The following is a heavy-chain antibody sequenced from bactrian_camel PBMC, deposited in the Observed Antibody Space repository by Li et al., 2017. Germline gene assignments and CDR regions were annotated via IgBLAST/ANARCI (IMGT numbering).Heavy chain of an antibody. CDR2: IRSSGAD. CDR1: GWFYRTYC. D-gene: IGHD2*01. Sequence: HVQLVESGGGSVQAGGSLRLSCAASGWFYRTYCMGWFRQAPGKERERVATIRSSGADTYAASVKGRFTISRDNAKNMVHLQLNDLKAEDTAIYYCGKGGSWYIDYWGQGTQVTVS. J-gene: IGHJ4*01. V-gene: IGHV3S53*01. CDR3: GKGGSWYIDY.